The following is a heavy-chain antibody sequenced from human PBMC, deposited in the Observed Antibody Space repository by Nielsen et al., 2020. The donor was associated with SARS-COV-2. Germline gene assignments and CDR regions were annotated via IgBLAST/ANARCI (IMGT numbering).Heavy chain of an antibody. CDR3: ARDCSCGLGSSPSYYFDY. CDR1: GGSFSGYY. CDR2: INHSGST. J-gene: IGHJ4*02. Sequence: SETLSLTCAVYGGSFSGYYWSWIRQPPGKWLEWIGEINHSGSTNYNPSLKSRVTISVDTSKNQFSLELRSVTAADTAVYYCARDCSCGLGSSPSYYFDYWGQGTLVTVSS. D-gene: IGHD7-27*01. V-gene: IGHV4-34*01.